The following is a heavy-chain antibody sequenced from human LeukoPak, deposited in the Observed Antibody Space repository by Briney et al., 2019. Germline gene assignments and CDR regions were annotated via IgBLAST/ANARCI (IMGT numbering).Heavy chain of an antibody. V-gene: IGHV4-59*01. CDR2: FSYSGST. D-gene: IGHD1-26*01. Sequence: SETLSLTCSVSGVSISDYHWIWIRQPPAKGLEWMGYFSYSGSTRYNPSLKSRVTTSVDTSKNQFSLGLISVAAADTAVYYCARMYSGTSYYFDFWGQGTLVTVSS. CDR1: GVSISDYH. CDR3: ARMYSGTSYYFDF. J-gene: IGHJ4*02.